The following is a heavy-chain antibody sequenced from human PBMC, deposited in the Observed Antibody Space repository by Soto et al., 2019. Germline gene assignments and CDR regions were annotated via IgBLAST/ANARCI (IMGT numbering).Heavy chain of an antibody. CDR2: IYYSGST. J-gene: IGHJ4*02. V-gene: IGHV4-31*03. CDR1: GGSISSGGYY. Sequence: QVQLQESGPGLVKPSQTLSLTCTVSGGSISSGGYYWSWIRQHPGKGLEWIRYIYYSGSTYYNPSLKSRVTISVDTSKNQFSLKLSSVTAADTAVYYCASRYLRGYSYGIDYWGQGTLVTVSS. CDR3: ASRYLRGYSYGIDY. D-gene: IGHD5-18*01.